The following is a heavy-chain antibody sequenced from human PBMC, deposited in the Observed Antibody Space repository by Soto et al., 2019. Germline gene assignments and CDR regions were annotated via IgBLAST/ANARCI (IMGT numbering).Heavy chain of an antibody. V-gene: IGHV1-18*01. Sequence: ASVKVSCKASGYTFTSYGISWVRQAPGQGLEWMGWISAYNGNTNYAQKLQGGVTMTTDTSTSTAYMELRSLRSDDTAVYYCARDPCSGGSCYSGLDYWGQGTLVTVSS. CDR1: GYTFTSYG. D-gene: IGHD2-15*01. CDR3: ARDPCSGGSCYSGLDY. J-gene: IGHJ4*02. CDR2: ISAYNGNT.